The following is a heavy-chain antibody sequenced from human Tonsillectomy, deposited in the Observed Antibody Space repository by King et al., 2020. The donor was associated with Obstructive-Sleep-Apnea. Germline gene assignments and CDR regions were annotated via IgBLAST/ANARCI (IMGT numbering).Heavy chain of an antibody. Sequence: QLVQSGAEVKKPGASLKISCQDSGYRFGTYWIGWVRQMPGKGLEWMGLIYPGDSDTRYSPSFRGLITISADKSISTAYLQWNSLKASDTAMYYCARLSTPKGGFDIWGQGTMVTVSS. D-gene: IGHD3-16*02. J-gene: IGHJ3*02. CDR3: ARLSTPKGGFDI. CDR2: IYPGDSDT. CDR1: GYRFGTYW. V-gene: IGHV5-51*01.